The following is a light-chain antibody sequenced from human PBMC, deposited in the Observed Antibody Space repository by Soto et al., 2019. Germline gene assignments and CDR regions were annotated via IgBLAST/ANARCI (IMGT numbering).Light chain of an antibody. J-gene: IGLJ3*02. V-gene: IGLV1-51*01. Sequence: QTVVTQPPSVSAAPGQKVTISCSGSSSNIGNNYVSWYQQLPGTAPKLLIYDDNKRPSGIPDRFSGSKSGTSATLGITGLQTGGEADYYCGTWDSSLSAGMFGGGTKLTVL. CDR3: GTWDSSLSAGM. CDR1: SSNIGNNY. CDR2: DDN.